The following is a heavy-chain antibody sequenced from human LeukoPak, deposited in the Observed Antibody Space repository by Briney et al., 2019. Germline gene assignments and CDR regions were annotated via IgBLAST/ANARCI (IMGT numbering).Heavy chain of an antibody. Sequence: GESLRLSCTASGFTFRTYAMTGVGQAPGKGVEWISSMSSGSSYIYYADSVRGRFTISRDNAKHSLSLEMNNLRAEDTAMYYCARDRPTGASRVFVVEWGQGTLVTVSS. V-gene: IGHV3-21*01. CDR1: GFTFRTYA. D-gene: IGHD2-15*01. CDR2: MSSGSSYI. CDR3: ARDRPTGASRVFVVE. J-gene: IGHJ4*02.